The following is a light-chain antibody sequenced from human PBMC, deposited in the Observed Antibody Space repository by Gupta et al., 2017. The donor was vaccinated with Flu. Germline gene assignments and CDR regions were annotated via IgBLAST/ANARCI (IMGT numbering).Light chain of an antibody. Sequence: DIQLTQSPSSLSASVGDRVAITCRASQSISTYLNWYQQKPGKAPKLLIYAASSLQSGVPSRFSGSGSGTDFTLTISSLQGEDYATYHCQQSYSNSWTFGPGTKVEIK. V-gene: IGKV1-39*01. CDR2: AAS. J-gene: IGKJ1*01. CDR3: QQSYSNSWT. CDR1: QSISTY.